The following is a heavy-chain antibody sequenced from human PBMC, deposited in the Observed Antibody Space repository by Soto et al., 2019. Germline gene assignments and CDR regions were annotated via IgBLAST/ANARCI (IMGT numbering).Heavy chain of an antibody. J-gene: IGHJ6*02. V-gene: IGHV4-61*01. Sequence: PSETLSLTCTVSGGSVSSDTHYWSWIRQPPGKRLEWIGFIYSSGSTNYNPSLKSRATMSVDTSKNQFSLKLRSVIVADTAVYHCARFVRSCSGNTCYTRADVWGQGTTVTVSS. CDR3: ARFVRSCSGNTCYTRADV. CDR1: GGSVSSDTHY. CDR2: IYSSGST. D-gene: IGHD2-15*01.